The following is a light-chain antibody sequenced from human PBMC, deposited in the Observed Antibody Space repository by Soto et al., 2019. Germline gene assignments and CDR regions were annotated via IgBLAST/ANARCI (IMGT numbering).Light chain of an antibody. CDR3: QPYNSSPLT. CDR2: QAS. V-gene: IGKV1-5*03. Sequence: DIQMTQSPSTLYASVGDRVTITCRASQSIGASLAWFQQKPGKAPNLLIYQASSLESGVPSRFSGSGSVSAFTLTITTLQPDYFAPYYYQPYNSSPLTFGGGTKVEIK. J-gene: IGKJ4*01. CDR1: QSIGAS.